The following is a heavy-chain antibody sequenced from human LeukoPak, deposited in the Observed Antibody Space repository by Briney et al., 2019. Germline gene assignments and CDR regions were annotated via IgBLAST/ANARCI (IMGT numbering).Heavy chain of an antibody. J-gene: IGHJ4*02. CDR1: GYTLTSYY. CDR3: ARVPVRYYDFWSGYFDY. D-gene: IGHD3-3*01. CDR2: INPSGGST. Sequence: ASVKVSCKASGYTLTSYYMHWVRQAPGPGLEWMGIINPSGGSTSYAQKFQGRVTMTRDTSTSTVYMELSSLRSEDTAVYYCARVPVRYYDFWSGYFDYWGQGTLVTVSS. V-gene: IGHV1-46*01.